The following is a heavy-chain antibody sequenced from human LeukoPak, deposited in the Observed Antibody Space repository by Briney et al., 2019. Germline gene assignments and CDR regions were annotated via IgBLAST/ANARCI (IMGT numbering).Heavy chain of an antibody. CDR2: INSDGSTT. Sequence: GESLSLACAASKFTFRIYWLHWFGQAPGQGTVWGARINSDGSTTNYGDSVQGRFTISRDNAKNTLFLQMNSLRAEDKAVYYCARAGYYRFDYWGQGNLVTVSS. D-gene: IGHD3-22*01. CDR1: KFTFRIYW. J-gene: IGHJ4*02. V-gene: IGHV3-74*01. CDR3: ARAGYYRFDY.